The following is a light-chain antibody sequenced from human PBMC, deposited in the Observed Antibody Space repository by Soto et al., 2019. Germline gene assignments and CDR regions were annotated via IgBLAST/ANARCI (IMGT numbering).Light chain of an antibody. CDR1: SGSVSTNYY. CDR2: HTN. Sequence: VVTQEPSFSVSPGGTVTLTCGLNSGSVSTNYYPAWYQQTPGQAPRALIYHTNTRSSGVPDRFSGSILGNKAALTISGAQADDESDYYCVLYISGGTWVFGGGTQLTVL. CDR3: VLYISGGTWV. J-gene: IGLJ7*01. V-gene: IGLV8-61*01.